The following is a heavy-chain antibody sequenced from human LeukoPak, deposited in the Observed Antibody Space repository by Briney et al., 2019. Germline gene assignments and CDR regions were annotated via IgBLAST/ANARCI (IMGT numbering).Heavy chain of an antibody. CDR3: ARANREIRYFDWSDAFEI. V-gene: IGHV1-2*02. Sequence: ASVKVSCKASGYTFTGYYMHWVRQAPGQGLEWMGWINPNSGGTNYAQKFQGRVTMTRDTSISTAYMELSSLRSDDTALYYCARANREIRYFDWSDAFEIWGQGTMVTVSS. CDR1: GYTFTGYY. J-gene: IGHJ3*02. CDR2: INPNSGGT. D-gene: IGHD3-9*01.